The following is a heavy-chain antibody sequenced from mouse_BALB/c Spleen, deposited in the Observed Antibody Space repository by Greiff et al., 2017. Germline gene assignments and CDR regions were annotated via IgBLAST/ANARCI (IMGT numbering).Heavy chain of an antibody. CDR2: IYPGNVNT. CDR3: ATMITTYFDY. J-gene: IGHJ2*01. Sequence: QVHVKQSGPELVKPGASVRISCKASGYTFTSYYIHWVKQRPGQGLEWIGWIYPGNVNTKYNEKFKGKATLTADKSSSTAYMQLSSLTSEDSAVYFCATMITTYFDYWGQGTTLTVSS. D-gene: IGHD2-4*01. V-gene: IGHV1S56*01. CDR1: GYTFTSYY.